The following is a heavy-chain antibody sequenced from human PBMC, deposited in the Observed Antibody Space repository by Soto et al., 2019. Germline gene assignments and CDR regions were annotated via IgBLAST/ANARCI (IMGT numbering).Heavy chain of an antibody. J-gene: IGHJ4*02. CDR1: GFTCRSYA. Sequence: GGSLRLSCASSGFTCRSYAMILVRQAPGKGLEWVSAISGSGGSTYYADSVKGRFTISRDNSKNTLYLQMNSLRAEDTAVYYCAIAARPGKLYYFDYWGQGTLVTVSS. D-gene: IGHD6-6*01. V-gene: IGHV3-23*01. CDR2: ISGSGGST. CDR3: AIAARPGKLYYFDY.